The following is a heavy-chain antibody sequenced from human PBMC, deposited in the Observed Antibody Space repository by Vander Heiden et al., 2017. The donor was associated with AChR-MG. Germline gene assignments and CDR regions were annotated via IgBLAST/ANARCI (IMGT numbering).Heavy chain of an antibody. D-gene: IGHD4-17*01. V-gene: IGHV4-59*08. J-gene: IGHJ4*02. Sequence: QVQLPESGPGLVQPSETLSLPCTAAGGSISSYSWRWLRQPQGKQLEGIGHTYYSGSTNYNPSRKSRVTISVDTSKSQFSRKLSSVTAADTAVYYCASLSTVTTEYFDYWGQGTLVTVAS. CDR1: GGSISSYS. CDR3: ASLSTVTTEYFDY. CDR2: TYYSGST.